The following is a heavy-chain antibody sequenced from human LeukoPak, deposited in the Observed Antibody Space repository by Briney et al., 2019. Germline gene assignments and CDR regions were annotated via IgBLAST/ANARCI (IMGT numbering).Heavy chain of an antibody. Sequence: ASVKVSCKTSGYTFTGYYMHWVRQAPGQGLEWMGWINPNSGGTNYAQKFLGRVTMTRDTSISTAYMELSRLRSDDTAVYYCARQQGLQNLNFDYWGQGALVTVSS. D-gene: IGHD4-11*01. CDR2: INPNSGGT. CDR3: ARQQGLQNLNFDY. J-gene: IGHJ4*02. V-gene: IGHV1-2*02. CDR1: GYTFTGYY.